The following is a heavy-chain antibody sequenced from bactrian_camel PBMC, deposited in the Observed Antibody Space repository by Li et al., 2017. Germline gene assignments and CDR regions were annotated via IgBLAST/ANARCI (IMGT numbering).Heavy chain of an antibody. CDR1: GFTFVGYA. CDR2: INSGGGST. V-gene: IGHV3S42*01. J-gene: IGHJ7*01. Sequence: VQLVESGGGSVQAGGSLRLSCTASGFTFVGYAMSWVRQAPGKGLEWVSTINSGGGSTGYADSVKDRFTISRDNAKNTLYLQLNSLKTEDTARYYCVSESMDYWGNGTQVTVSS.